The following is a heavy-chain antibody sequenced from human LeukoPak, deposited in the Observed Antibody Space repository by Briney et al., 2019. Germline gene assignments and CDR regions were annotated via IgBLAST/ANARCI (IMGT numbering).Heavy chain of an antibody. V-gene: IGHV4-39*07. CDR1: GGSISSSSYY. J-gene: IGHJ4*02. CDR2: IFYGGST. Sequence: SETLSLTCTVSGGSISSSSYYWGWIRQPPGKGLEWIGNIFYGGSTYYNPSLKSRVTTSLDTSKNQFSLKLSSVTAADTAVYYCARDLFTVTAVWGQGTLVTVSS. CDR3: ARDLFTVTAV. D-gene: IGHD2-21*02.